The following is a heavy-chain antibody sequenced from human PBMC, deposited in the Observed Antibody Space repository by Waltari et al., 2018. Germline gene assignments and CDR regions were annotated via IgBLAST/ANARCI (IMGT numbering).Heavy chain of an antibody. D-gene: IGHD2-21*01. CDR3: ARDFAIGIEAFDV. J-gene: IGHJ3*01. CDR1: GGIPGSYY. CDR2: IYYVGST. Sequence: QVQLQESGPGLVKPGETPSRTCSISGGIPGSYYLSWIRQTPVKGLEWIGYIYYVGSTSYNPSRESRVSISIDTSKDQFSLRLTSVTAADTAMYYCARDFAIGIEAFDVWGRGTMVTVSS. V-gene: IGHV4-59*01.